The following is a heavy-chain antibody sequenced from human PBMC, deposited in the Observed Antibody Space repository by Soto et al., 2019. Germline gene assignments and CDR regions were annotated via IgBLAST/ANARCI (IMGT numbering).Heavy chain of an antibody. D-gene: IGHD5-18*01. J-gene: IGHJ3*01. CDR3: VRDRGYPDSFDV. CDR2: INKDGTTT. Sequence: GGSLRLSCVASGFTFSPYCMSWVRQAPGKGLVWVSRINKDGTTTPYADSVKGRFTISRDNAKNTLYLQMHSLRAEDTALYFCVRDRGYPDSFDVWGRGTMVTVS. V-gene: IGHV3-74*01. CDR1: GFTFSPYC.